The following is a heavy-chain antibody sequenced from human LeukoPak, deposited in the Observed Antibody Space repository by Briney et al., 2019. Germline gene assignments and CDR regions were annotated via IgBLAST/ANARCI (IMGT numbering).Heavy chain of an antibody. Sequence: GGSLRLSCVASGLNFYDSAMHWVRQAPGKGLEWVSLISADGGSTFSADSVKGRFSISRDNSKNSLYLQMNSLRSEATAMYYCAKESGKFDYWGQGTLVAVSS. CDR3: AKESGKFDY. CDR2: ISADGGST. V-gene: IGHV3-43*02. J-gene: IGHJ4*02. CDR1: GLNFYDSA.